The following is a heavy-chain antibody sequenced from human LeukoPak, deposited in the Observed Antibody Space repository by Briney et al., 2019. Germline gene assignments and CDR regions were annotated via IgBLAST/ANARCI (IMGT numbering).Heavy chain of an antibody. J-gene: IGHJ6*03. CDR1: GYTFTGYY. CDR3: ARAGNDWTYYYYYYMDV. Sequence: ASVKVSCKASGYTFTGYYMHWVRQAPGQGLEWMGWINPNSGGTNYAQKFQGRVTLTRDTSISTAYMELSRLRSDGTAVYYCARAGNDWTYYYYYYMDVWGKGTTVTVSS. CDR2: INPNSGGT. V-gene: IGHV1-2*02. D-gene: IGHD1-1*01.